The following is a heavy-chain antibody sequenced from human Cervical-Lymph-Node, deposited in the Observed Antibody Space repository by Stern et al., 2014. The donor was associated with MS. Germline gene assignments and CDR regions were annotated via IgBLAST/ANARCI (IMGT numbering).Heavy chain of an antibody. V-gene: IGHV5-51*01. Sequence: EVQLVESGAEVKKSGESLKISCKGGGYSFSNHWIAWVRQKPGKGLEWMGIIYRGDSDTRHNPAFEGQVSISVDKSSSTAYLQWSSLTDSDTAIYYCARQGNYHDSHAFDVWGQGTMVIVSS. CDR1: GYSFSNHW. J-gene: IGHJ3*01. CDR2: IYRGDSDT. D-gene: IGHD3-22*01. CDR3: ARQGNYHDSHAFDV.